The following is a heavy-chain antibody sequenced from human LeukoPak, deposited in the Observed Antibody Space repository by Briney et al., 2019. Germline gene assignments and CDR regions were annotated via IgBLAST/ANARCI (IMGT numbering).Heavy chain of an antibody. V-gene: IGHV4-59*08. CDR3: ARAGGAPHGDYEFDF. Sequence: SETLSLTCTVSGGSINTYYWGWIRQPSGKGLEWIGNIYSIGSTNYNPSLKSRVTISVDTSKNQFSLKLTSVTAADTAIYYCARAGGAPHGDYEFDFWGQGILVTVSS. CDR1: GGSINTYY. D-gene: IGHD4-17*01. CDR2: IYSIGST. J-gene: IGHJ4*02.